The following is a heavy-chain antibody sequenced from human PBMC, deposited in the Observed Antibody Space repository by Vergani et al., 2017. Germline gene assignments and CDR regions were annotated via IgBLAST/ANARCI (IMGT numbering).Heavy chain of an antibody. CDR2: ISYDGSNK. CDR3: ARDLTTVTPNYYYYYGMDV. V-gene: IGHV3-30*03. CDR1: GFTFSSYG. D-gene: IGHD4-17*01. Sequence: QVQLVESGGGVVQPGRSLRLSCAASGFTFSSYGMHWVRQAPGKGLEWVAVISYDGSNKYYADSVKGRFTISRDNSKNTLYLQMNSLRAEDTAVYYCARDLTTVTPNYYYYYGMDVWGQGP. J-gene: IGHJ6*02.